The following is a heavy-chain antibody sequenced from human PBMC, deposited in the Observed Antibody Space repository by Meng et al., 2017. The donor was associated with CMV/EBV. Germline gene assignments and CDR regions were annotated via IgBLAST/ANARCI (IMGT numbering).Heavy chain of an antibody. CDR2: INPNSGDT. CDR1: GDTFTDYY. V-gene: IGHV1-2*02. Sequence: QSDLVQCGAELRKLGASVNVSCKASGDTFTDYYMHWVRQAPGQGLEWMGCINPNSGDTNYAQKFQGRVTMTRDTSISTAYMELSRLRSDDTAVYYCTRDAHLTTVTPNWFDPWGQGTLVTVSS. D-gene: IGHD4-17*01. J-gene: IGHJ5*02. CDR3: TRDAHLTTVTPNWFDP.